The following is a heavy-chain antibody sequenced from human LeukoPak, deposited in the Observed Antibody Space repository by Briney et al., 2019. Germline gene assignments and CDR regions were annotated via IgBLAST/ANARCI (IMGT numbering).Heavy chain of an antibody. CDR3: AKVLEGLQPKDGMDV. Sequence: GGSLRLSCAASGFTFSSYATSWVRQAPGKGLEWVSAISGSGGSTYYADSVKGRFTISRDNSKNTLYLQMNSLRAEDTAVYYCAKVLEGLQPKDGMDVWGQGTTVTVSS. D-gene: IGHD4-11*01. CDR2: ISGSGGST. J-gene: IGHJ6*02. V-gene: IGHV3-23*01. CDR1: GFTFSSYA.